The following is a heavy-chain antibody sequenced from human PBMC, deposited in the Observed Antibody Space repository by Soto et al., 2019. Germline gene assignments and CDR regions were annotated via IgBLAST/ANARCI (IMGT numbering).Heavy chain of an antibody. CDR3: ARETYYYDSIGYYPPGGPLDY. D-gene: IGHD3-22*01. J-gene: IGHJ4*02. V-gene: IGHV3-33*01. Sequence: QVQLVESGGGVVQPGRSLRLSCAASGFTFSSYGMHWVRQAPGKGLEWVAVIWYDGSNKYYADSVKGRFTISRDNSKNTLYLQMNSLRAEDTAVYYSARETYYYDSIGYYPPGGPLDYWGQGTLVTVPS. CDR2: IWYDGSNK. CDR1: GFTFSSYG.